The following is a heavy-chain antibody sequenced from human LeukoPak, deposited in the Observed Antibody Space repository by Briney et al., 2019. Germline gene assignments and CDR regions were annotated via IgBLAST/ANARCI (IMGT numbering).Heavy chain of an antibody. V-gene: IGHV4-61*08. CDR2: IYYSGST. CDR3: ARGLPPGELSAFDI. Sequence: SETLSLTCTVSGGSISSGDYYWSWIRQHPGKGLEWIGYIYYSGSTNYNPSLKSRVTISVDTSKNQFSLKLSSVTAADTAVYYCARGLPPGELSAFDIWGQGTMVTVSS. D-gene: IGHD3-16*02. J-gene: IGHJ3*02. CDR1: GGSISSGDYY.